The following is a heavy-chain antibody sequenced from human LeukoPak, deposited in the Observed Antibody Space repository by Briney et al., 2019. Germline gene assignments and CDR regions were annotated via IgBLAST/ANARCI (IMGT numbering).Heavy chain of an antibody. V-gene: IGHV5-51*01. CDR1: GYSFTSYW. Sequence: GESLKISCKGSGYSFTSYWIGWVRQMPGKGLEWMGIIYPADSDTRYSPSFQGQVTISADKSTSTAYLQWTSLKASDSAIYYCARRGSGRERWLDPWGQGVLVTVSS. CDR2: IYPADSDT. J-gene: IGHJ5*02. CDR3: ARRGSGRERWLDP. D-gene: IGHD1-1*01.